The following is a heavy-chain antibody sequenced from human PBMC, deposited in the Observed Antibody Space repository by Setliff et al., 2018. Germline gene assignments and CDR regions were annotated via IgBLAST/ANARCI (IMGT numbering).Heavy chain of an antibody. D-gene: IGHD3-10*01. CDR1: GDSFSDYY. Sequence: ETLSLTCAVYGDSFSDYYWSWIRQPPGKGLEWLASINPHGSEKYYADSVKGRFTISRDNAKNSLSLQMNNLRSEDTAVYYCFGAGTCSYWGQGTQVTVSS. CDR2: INPHGSEK. CDR3: FGAGTCSY. V-gene: IGHV3-7*01. J-gene: IGHJ4*02.